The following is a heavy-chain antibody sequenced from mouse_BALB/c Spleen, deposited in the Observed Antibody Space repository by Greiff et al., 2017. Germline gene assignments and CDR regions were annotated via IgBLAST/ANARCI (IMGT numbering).Heavy chain of an antibody. J-gene: IGHJ1*01. Sequence: EVQLQESGPGLVKPSQSLSLTCSVTGYSITSGYYWNWIRQFPGNKLEWMGYISYDGSNNYNPSLKNRISITRDTSKNQFFLKLNSVTTEDTATYYCARGRDFFDVWGAGTTVTVSS. CDR1: GYSITSGYY. V-gene: IGHV3-6*02. CDR2: ISYDGSN. CDR3: ARGRDFFDV.